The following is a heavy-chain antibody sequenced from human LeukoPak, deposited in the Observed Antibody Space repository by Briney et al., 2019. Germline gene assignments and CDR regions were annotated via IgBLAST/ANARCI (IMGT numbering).Heavy chain of an antibody. D-gene: IGHD4-17*01. J-gene: IGHJ4*02. CDR1: GFTFSSYA. CDR2: ISGSGGST. CDR3: AKDPGPNGDYYFDY. V-gene: IGHV3-23*01. Sequence: GGSLGLSCAASGFTFSSYAMSWVRQAPGKGLEWVSAISGSGGSTYYADSVKGRFTISRDNSKNTLYLQMNSLRAEDTAVYYCAKDPGPNGDYYFDYWGQGTLVTVSS.